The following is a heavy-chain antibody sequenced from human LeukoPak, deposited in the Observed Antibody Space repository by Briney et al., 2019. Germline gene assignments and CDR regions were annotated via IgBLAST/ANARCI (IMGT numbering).Heavy chain of an antibody. CDR2: IWYDGSNK. Sequence: GGSLRLSCAASGFTFSDYGMHWVRQAPGKGLEWVAVIWYDGSNKYCADSVKGRFTISRDNSKNTLYLQMNSLRAEDTAVYYCARDLRKGSYFDYWGQGTLVTVSS. CDR1: GFTFSDYG. J-gene: IGHJ4*02. V-gene: IGHV3-33*01. CDR3: ARDLRKGSYFDY. D-gene: IGHD2-15*01.